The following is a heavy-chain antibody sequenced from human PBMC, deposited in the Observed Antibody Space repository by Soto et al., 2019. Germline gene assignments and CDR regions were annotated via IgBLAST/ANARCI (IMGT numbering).Heavy chain of an antibody. CDR1: GYTLTELS. CDR3: ATVLRYFDWLSYPYNWFDP. D-gene: IGHD3-9*01. CDR2: FDPEDGET. V-gene: IGHV1-24*01. J-gene: IGHJ5*02. Sequence: GASVKVSCKVSGYTLTELSMHWVRQAPGKGLEWMGGFDPEDGETIYAQKFQGRVTMTEDTSTDTAYMELSSLRSEDTAVYYCATVLRYFDWLSYPYNWFDPWGQGTLVTVSS.